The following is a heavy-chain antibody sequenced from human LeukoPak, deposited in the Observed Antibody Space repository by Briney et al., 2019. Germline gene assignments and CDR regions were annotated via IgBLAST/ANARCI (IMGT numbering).Heavy chain of an antibody. CDR2: IWNDGSDK. J-gene: IGHJ4*02. CDR1: GFTFSSYG. CDR3: ARDASLGYCRSTSCYKDY. D-gene: IGHD2-2*02. Sequence: GGSLRLSCAASGFTFSSYGIHWVRQAPGKWLEWVALIWNDGSDKYYADSVKGRSTISRDNSKNTLYLQMNSLRAEDTAVYYCARDASLGYCRSTSCYKDYWGQGTLVTVSS. V-gene: IGHV3-33*01.